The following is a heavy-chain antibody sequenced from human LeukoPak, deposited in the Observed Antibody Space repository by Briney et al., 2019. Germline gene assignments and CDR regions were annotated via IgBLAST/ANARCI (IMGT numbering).Heavy chain of an antibody. D-gene: IGHD6-19*01. CDR2: IYPDDSDT. CDR1: GYSFTSQW. CDR3: ARHGKYYSGSHYFDF. J-gene: IGHJ4*02. Sequence: GEPLKISCQASGYSFTSQWIGWVRQMPGKGLEWMGIIYPDDSDTRYSPSFQGQVTISADKSISTAYLQRSSLKASDSAMYYCARHGKYYSGSHYFDFWGQGTLITVSS. V-gene: IGHV5-51*01.